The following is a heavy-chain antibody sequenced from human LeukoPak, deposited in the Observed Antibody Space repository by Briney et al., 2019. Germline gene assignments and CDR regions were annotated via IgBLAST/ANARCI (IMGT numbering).Heavy chain of an antibody. CDR2: ISYDVSKK. V-gene: IGHV3-30*18. Sequence: GGSLRLSCAASGFTFSTYGMQWVRQAPGEGLGWVAVISYDVSKKYYADSLKGRFTIPRDNSKNTSCLQVDSLTAKDTWCNNCSKDLRGGYRRAYWGQGTLVTVSS. D-gene: IGHD2-2*01. CDR3: SKDLRGGYRRAY. J-gene: IGHJ4*02. CDR1: GFTFSTYG.